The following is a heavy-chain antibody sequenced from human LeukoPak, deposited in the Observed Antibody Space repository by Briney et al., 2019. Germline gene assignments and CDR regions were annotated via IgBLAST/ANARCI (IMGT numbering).Heavy chain of an antibody. J-gene: IGHJ4*02. V-gene: IGHV4-39*07. D-gene: IGHD6-13*01. CDR1: GGSISSSSYS. CDR2: MYYSGGT. CDR3: ARDRGVAAAVTFDY. Sequence: SETLSLTCTVSGGSISSSSYSWVWIRQPPVKGLEWIGSMYYSGGTYYNPSLKSRVTYSVNTSKNQFSLKLNSVTAADTAVYYCARDRGVAAAVTFDYWGQGTLVTVSS.